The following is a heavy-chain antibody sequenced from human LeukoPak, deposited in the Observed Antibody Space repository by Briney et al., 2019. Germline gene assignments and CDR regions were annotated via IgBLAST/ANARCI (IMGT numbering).Heavy chain of an antibody. Sequence: ASVKVSCKASGGTFSSYAISWVRQAPGQGLEWMGRIIPILGIANYAQKFQGRVTITADKSTSTAYMELSSLRSEDTAVYYCARDPPGHDDDFDLWGHGTMVIVSS. CDR3: ARDPPGHDDDFDL. CDR2: IIPILGIA. V-gene: IGHV1-69*04. J-gene: IGHJ3*01. CDR1: GGTFSSYA.